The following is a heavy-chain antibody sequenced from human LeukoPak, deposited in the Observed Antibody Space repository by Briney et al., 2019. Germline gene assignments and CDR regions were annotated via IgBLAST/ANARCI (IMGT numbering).Heavy chain of an antibody. D-gene: IGHD3/OR15-3a*01. CDR3: ARRGNTDSWTVLIDY. CDR2: ISEDGRIT. Sequence: GGSLRLSCAASGFTFSDFYMTWIRQAPGKGLEWISYISEDGRITYCADSLKGRFTISRDNAKNSLSLQVDSLRADDTAVYFCARRGNTDSWTVLIDYWGQGTLVTVSS. V-gene: IGHV3-11*01. J-gene: IGHJ4*02. CDR1: GFTFSDFY.